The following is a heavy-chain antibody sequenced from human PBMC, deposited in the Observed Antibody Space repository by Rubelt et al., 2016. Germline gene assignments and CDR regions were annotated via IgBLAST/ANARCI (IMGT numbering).Heavy chain of an antibody. D-gene: IGHD4-17*01. CDR3: ARLYEGLRPPDY. CDR1: DASISSYY. CDR2: ISYSGTT. J-gene: IGHJ4*02. V-gene: IGHV4-59*08. Sequence: QEPLQESGPGLVKPSETLSLTCTVSDASISSYYWSWIRQPPGKGLEWIGYISYSGTTNYNPSLKSRVTISVDTSKNQLSPQMTPGTAAETALYYCARLYEGLRPPDYWGQGTLVTVSS.